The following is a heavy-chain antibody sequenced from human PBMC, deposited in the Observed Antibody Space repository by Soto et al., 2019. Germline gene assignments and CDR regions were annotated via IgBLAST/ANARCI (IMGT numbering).Heavy chain of an antibody. CDR3: TSSFVVVTAIAAS. CDR2: IRNKANSYAT. V-gene: IGHV3-73*02. Sequence: EVQLVESGGGLVQPGGSLKLSCAASGFTFSDSTMHWVRQASGKGLEWVGRIRNKANSYATAYAASVKGRFTVSRDDSKNTAYLQMNGVKTEDTAVYYCTSSFVVVTAIAASWGQGTLVTVSS. J-gene: IGHJ5*02. CDR1: GFTFSDST. D-gene: IGHD2-21*02.